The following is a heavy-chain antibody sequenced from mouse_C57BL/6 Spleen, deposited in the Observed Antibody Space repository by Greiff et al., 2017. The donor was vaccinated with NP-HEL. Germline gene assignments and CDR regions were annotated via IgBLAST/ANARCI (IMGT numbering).Heavy chain of an antibody. CDR3: TTLSCQGY. D-gene: IGHD6-1*01. Sequence: VQLQQSGAELVRPGASVKLSCTASGFNIKDDYMHWVKQRPEQGLEWIGWIDPENGDTEYASKFQGKATITADTSSNTAYLQLSSLTSEDTAVYYCTTLSCQGYWGQGTTLTVSS. J-gene: IGHJ2*01. CDR2: IDPENGDT. V-gene: IGHV14-4*01. CDR1: GFNIKDDY.